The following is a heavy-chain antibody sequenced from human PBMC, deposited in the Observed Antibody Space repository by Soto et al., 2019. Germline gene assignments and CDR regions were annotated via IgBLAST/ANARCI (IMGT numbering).Heavy chain of an antibody. D-gene: IGHD6-19*01. V-gene: IGHV1-69*13. CDR2: IIPIFGTA. CDR1: GGTFSSYA. Sequence: SVKVSCKASGGTFSSYAISWVRQAPGQGLEWMGGIIPIFGTANYAQKFQGRVTITADESTSTAYMELSSLRSEDTAVYYCARGKSSGRADYYGMDVWGQGTTVTVSS. CDR3: ARGKSSGRADYYGMDV. J-gene: IGHJ6*02.